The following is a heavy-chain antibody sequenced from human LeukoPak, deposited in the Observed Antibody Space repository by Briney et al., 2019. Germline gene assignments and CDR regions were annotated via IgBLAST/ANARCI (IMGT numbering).Heavy chain of an antibody. CDR2: IKQDGSEK. J-gene: IGHJ6*03. V-gene: IGHV3-7*01. D-gene: IGHD3-10*01. CDR3: ARRVLPGHYYYMDV. CDR1: GFTFSTYW. Sequence: GGSLRLSCAASGFTFSTYWMTWVRQAPGKGLEWVANIKQDGSEKYYVDSVKGRFTISRDNAKNSLYLQMNSLRAEDTAVYYCARRVLPGHYYYMDVWGKGTTVTVSS.